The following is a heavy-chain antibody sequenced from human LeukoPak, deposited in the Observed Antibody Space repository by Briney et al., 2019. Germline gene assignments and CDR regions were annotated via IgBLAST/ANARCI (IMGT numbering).Heavy chain of an antibody. CDR2: INHGGNT. Sequence: SETLSLTCALDGESFSGYFWSWIRQTPGKGLEWIGEINHGGNTRENWSLKRRVAISIDTSANQFSLTLNSVTAADMAVSYCAREGAVAKRGDYFDYWGQGTLVTVSS. CDR1: GESFSGYF. J-gene: IGHJ4*02. D-gene: IGHD6-19*01. CDR3: AREGAVAKRGDYFDY. V-gene: IGHV4-34*01.